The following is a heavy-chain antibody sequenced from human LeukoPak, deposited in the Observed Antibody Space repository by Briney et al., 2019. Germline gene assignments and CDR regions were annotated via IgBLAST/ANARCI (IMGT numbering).Heavy chain of an antibody. CDR2: ISSSSYI. CDR1: GFTFSSYS. CDR3: AKYSGSYFPNYYYYYMDV. J-gene: IGHJ6*03. D-gene: IGHD1-26*01. Sequence: GGSLRLSCAASGFTFSSYSMNWVRQAPGKGLEWVSSISSSSYIYYADSVKGRFTISRDNAKNSLYLQMNSLRAEDTAVYYCAKYSGSYFPNYYYYYMDVWGKGTTVTVSS. V-gene: IGHV3-21*04.